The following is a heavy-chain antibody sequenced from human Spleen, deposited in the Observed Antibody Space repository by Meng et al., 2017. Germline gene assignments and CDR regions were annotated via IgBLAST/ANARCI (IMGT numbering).Heavy chain of an antibody. CDR2: IYQSGST. J-gene: IGHJ4*02. CDR3: ARGNTVTTFGFDY. CDR1: GYSITGSYN. V-gene: IGHV4-38-2*01. D-gene: IGHD4-17*01. Sequence: SETLSLTCAVSGYSITGSYNWGWIRQSPGKGLEWIGSIYQSGSTYYNPSLKSRVTMSADTSKNQFSLKLTSVTAADTAVYYCARGNTVTTFGFDYWGQGTLVTVSS.